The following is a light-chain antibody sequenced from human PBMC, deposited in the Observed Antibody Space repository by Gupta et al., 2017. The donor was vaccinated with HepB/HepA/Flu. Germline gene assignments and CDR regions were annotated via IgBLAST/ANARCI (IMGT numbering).Light chain of an antibody. CDR3: SAGNRSGDHLT. CDR1: SLRMYD. J-gene: IGLJ2*01. Sequence: SSDLTQDPAVSVALGQTVRITCQGDSLRMYDASWYQQKPVQAPILVTYGKDGRPSGIPDRSSGTSAGNTASLTSTGIQEEDDADYYCSAGNRSGDHLTFGAGTKLTVL. CDR2: GKD. V-gene: IGLV3-19*01.